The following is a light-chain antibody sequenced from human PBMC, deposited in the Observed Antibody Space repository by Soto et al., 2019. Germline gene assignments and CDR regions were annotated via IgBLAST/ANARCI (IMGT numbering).Light chain of an antibody. J-gene: IGKJ2*01. Sequence: DIQMTQSPSTLSASVGDRVAITCRASQSISTWLAWYQQKPGNTPKLLMFYASGLESGVPSRFSGSGSGTEFTLTISGLQPDDVATYYCQQYNSYSGGYSFGQGTKLQIK. CDR1: QSISTW. CDR3: QQYNSYSGGYS. V-gene: IGKV1-5*01. CDR2: YAS.